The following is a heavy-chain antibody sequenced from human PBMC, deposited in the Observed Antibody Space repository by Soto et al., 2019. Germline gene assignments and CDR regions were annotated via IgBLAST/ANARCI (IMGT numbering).Heavy chain of an antibody. V-gene: IGHV1-69*02. CDR3: ARARTIQEYYFDY. CDR2: IIPILGIA. CDR1: GGTFSSYT. J-gene: IGHJ4*02. Sequence: QVQLVQSGAEVKKPGSSVKVSCKASGGTFSSYTISWVRQAPGQGLEWMGRIIPILGIANYAQKFQGRVTITADKSTSTAYMELSSLRSEDTAVYYCARARTIQEYYFDYWGQGTLVTVSS.